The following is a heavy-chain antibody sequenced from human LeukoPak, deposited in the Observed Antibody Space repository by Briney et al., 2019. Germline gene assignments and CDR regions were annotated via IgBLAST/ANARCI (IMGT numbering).Heavy chain of an antibody. CDR2: INPNSGGT. Sequence: ASVKVSCKASGYTFTGYYMHWVRQAPGQGLEWMGWINPNSGGTNYAQKFQGRVTMTRDTSISTAYMELSRPRSDDTAVYYCARDLPGSGWYVHYYYYGMDVWGQGTTVTVSS. V-gene: IGHV1-2*02. J-gene: IGHJ6*02. D-gene: IGHD6-19*01. CDR3: ARDLPGSGWYVHYYYYGMDV. CDR1: GYTFTGYY.